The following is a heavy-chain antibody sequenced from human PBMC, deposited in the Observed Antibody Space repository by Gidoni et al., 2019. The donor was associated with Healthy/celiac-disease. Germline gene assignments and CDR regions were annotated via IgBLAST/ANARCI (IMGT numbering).Heavy chain of an antibody. V-gene: IGHV4-39*01. CDR3: ARRTGDYDFWSGYSHYYYYYYMDV. CDR1: GGAISSSSYY. CDR2: LYYSGST. D-gene: IGHD3-3*01. J-gene: IGHJ6*03. Sequence: QRQLQESGPGLVKHSETRALTCTGTGGAISSSSYYWGWVRQPPGKGLEWIGSLYYSGSTSYNPSLKSRVTISVDTSKNQFSLKLSSVTAADTAVYYCARRTGDYDFWSGYSHYYYYYYMDVWGKGTTVTVSS.